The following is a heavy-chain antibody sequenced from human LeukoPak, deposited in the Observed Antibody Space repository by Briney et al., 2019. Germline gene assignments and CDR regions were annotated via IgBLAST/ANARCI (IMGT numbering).Heavy chain of an antibody. Sequence: PSETLSLTCTVSGGSIRSSDYYWCWIRQSAGKGLEWIGRVHANGRTYYNPSLKSRLTLSLDASESQLSLKLSSVTAADTALYYCARGRPYGDYFDYWGQGAQVTVSS. CDR1: GGSIRSSDYY. J-gene: IGHJ4*02. CDR2: VHANGRT. V-gene: IGHV4-61*02. CDR3: ARGRPYGDYFDY. D-gene: IGHD4-17*01.